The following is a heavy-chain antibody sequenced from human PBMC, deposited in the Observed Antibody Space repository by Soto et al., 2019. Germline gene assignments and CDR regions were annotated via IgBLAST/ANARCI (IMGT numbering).Heavy chain of an antibody. CDR2: IYYAGST. D-gene: IGHD3-10*01. CDR1: GGSMISYY. V-gene: IGHV4-59*12. J-gene: IGHJ4*02. Sequence: SETLSLTCTVSGGSMISYYWSWIRQPPGRGLEWIGFIYYAGSTKYNPSLNSRVTISVDNAKNSLYLQMNSLRAEDTAVYYCASGHYYGYFDYWGQGTLVTVSS. CDR3: ASGHYYGYFDY.